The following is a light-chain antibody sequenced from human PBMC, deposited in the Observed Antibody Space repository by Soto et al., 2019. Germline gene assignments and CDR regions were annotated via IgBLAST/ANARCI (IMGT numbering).Light chain of an antibody. V-gene: IGKV3-11*01. J-gene: IGKJ5*01. CDR3: QQRMNWPLT. Sequence: EIVLTQSPATLSLSPGERATLSCRASQTVSNYLLWYQQKPGQALRLLIYDASNRATGIPARFSGSGSETDFTLTISSLEPEDVAVYYCQQRMNWPLTFGQGTRLEIK. CDR1: QTVSNY. CDR2: DAS.